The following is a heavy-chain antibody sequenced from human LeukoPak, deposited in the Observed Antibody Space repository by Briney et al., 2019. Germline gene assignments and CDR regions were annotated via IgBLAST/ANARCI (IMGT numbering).Heavy chain of an antibody. J-gene: IGHJ4*02. CDR2: ISSNSSYI. CDR1: GFTFSSYS. V-gene: IGHV3-21*01. D-gene: IGHD2-15*01. CDR3: ARGWPLDSDFDY. Sequence: GGSLRLSCAASGFTFSSYSMNWVRQAPGKGLEWVSSISSNSSYIYYADSVKGRFTISRDNAKNSLYLQMNSLRAEDTAVYYCARGWPLDSDFDYWGQGTLVTVSS.